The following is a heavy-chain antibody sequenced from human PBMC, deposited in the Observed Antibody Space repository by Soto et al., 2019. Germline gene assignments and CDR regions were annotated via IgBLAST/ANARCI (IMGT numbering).Heavy chain of an antibody. J-gene: IGHJ6*02. V-gene: IGHV3-53*01. Sequence: GGSLRVSCAASAFTVSSNYMRWVRQAPGKGLEWVSVIYSGGSTYYADSVKGRFTISRDNSKNTLYLQMNSRRAEDTAVYYCAGGLFTNHVYYYGMDVWGQGTTGPVSS. CDR3: AGGLFTNHVYYYGMDV. CDR2: IYSGGST. D-gene: IGHD3-22*01. CDR1: AFTVSSNY.